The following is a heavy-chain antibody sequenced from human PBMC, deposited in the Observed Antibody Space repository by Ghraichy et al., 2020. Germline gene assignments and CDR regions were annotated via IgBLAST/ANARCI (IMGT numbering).Heavy chain of an antibody. V-gene: IGHV3-7*01. Sequence: GGSPRLSCADSGFTFSNDWMNWVRQVPGKGLEWVANIKQDGSETYYVDSVKGRFTISRDNTKNLLFLQMNSLTVEDTAIYYCARDFPGRPHNDWGQGTLVTVSP. D-gene: IGHD1-1*01. J-gene: IGHJ4*02. CDR2: IKQDGSET. CDR3: ARDFPGRPHND. CDR1: GFTFSNDW.